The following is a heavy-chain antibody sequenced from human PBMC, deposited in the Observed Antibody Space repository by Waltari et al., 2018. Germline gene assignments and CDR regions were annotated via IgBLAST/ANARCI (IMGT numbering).Heavy chain of an antibody. D-gene: IGHD6-13*01. CDR1: GFTFSSYW. V-gene: IGHV3-7*01. CDR2: IKQDGSGK. CDR3: ARWMEQLASEFDY. J-gene: IGHJ4*02. Sequence: EVRLVESGGGLVQPGGSLRLSCAASGFTFSSYWMSWVRQAPGKGLEWVANIKQDGSGKYYVDSVKGRFTISRDNAKNSLYLQMNSLRAEDTAVYYCARWMEQLASEFDYWGQGTLVTVSS.